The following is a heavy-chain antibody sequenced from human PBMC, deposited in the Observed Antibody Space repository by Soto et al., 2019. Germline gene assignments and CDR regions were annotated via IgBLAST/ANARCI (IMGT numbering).Heavy chain of an antibody. D-gene: IGHD2-8*02. V-gene: IGHV3-23*01. CDR1: GFICSSYD. CDR3: AKATATGGGAFDI. J-gene: IGHJ3*02. Sequence: SLRLSCAASGFICSSYDMSWVRQAPVKGLEWVSTILVDGRTFYVDSVKGRFTISRDSSQNTVYLQMNSLTAGDTALYYCAKATATGGGAFDICGQGTMVTVSS. CDR2: ILVDGRT.